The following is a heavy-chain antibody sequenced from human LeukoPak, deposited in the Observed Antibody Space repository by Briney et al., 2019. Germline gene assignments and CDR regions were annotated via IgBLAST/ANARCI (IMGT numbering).Heavy chain of an antibody. Sequence: TASETLSLTCAVYGGSFSGYYWSWIRQPPGKGLEWIGEINHSGSTNYNPSLKSRVTISVDTSKNQFSLKLSSVTAADTAVYYCAKSRSSGSYFYHNWFDPWGQGTLVTVSS. CDR2: INHSGST. CDR3: AKSRSSGSYFYHNWFDP. J-gene: IGHJ5*02. V-gene: IGHV4-34*01. D-gene: IGHD3-10*01. CDR1: GGSFSGYY.